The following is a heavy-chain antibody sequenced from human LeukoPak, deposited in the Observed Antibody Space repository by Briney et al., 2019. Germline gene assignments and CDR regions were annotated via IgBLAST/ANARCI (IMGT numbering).Heavy chain of an antibody. D-gene: IGHD1-26*01. V-gene: IGHV4-4*07. CDR1: GDSMHSYY. CDR3: AREKSGTLTRAYYYIDV. CDR2: AYSGVNA. J-gene: IGHJ6*03. Sequence: SETLSLTCTVSGDSMHSYYRSWIRQSPEKGLEWIGRAYSGVNAYYNPSLQSRVTISVDKSNNQFSLDLASATAADTALYYCAREKSGTLTRAYYYIDVWGRGITVTVSS.